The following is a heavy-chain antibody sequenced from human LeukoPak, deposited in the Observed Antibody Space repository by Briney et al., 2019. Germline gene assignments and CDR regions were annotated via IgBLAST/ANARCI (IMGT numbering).Heavy chain of an antibody. CDR1: GGSISRYY. V-gene: IGHV4-59*01. D-gene: IGHD2-15*01. CDR3: ARVRNYCSGGSCYSIAYYFDY. Sequence: SETLSLTCTVSGGSISRYYWSWIRQPPGKGLEWIGYIYYSGSTNYNPSLKSRVTISVDTSKNQFSLKLSSVTAADTAVYYCARVRNYCSGGSCYSIAYYFDYWGQGTLVTVSS. J-gene: IGHJ4*02. CDR2: IYYSGST.